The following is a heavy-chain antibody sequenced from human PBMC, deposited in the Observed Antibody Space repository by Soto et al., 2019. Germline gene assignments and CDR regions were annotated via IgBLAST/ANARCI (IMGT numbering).Heavy chain of an antibody. D-gene: IGHD2-15*01. CDR2: IHHSGST. CDR3: ARQRYCSGGSCYLGKRESFQH. Sequence: QVQLQQWGAGLLKPSETLSLTCAVYDGSFSGYYWSWIRQPPGKGLEWIGEIHHSGSTNYNPSLKSRVTISVDTSKNQFSLKLSSVTAADTAVYYCARQRYCSGGSCYLGKRESFQHWGQGTLVTVSS. CDR1: DGSFSGYY. V-gene: IGHV4-34*01. J-gene: IGHJ1*01.